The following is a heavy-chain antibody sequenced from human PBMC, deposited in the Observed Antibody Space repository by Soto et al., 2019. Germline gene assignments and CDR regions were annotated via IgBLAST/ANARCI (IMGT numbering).Heavy chain of an antibody. D-gene: IGHD2-2*01. CDR3: AGDLFCSSTRCSIYHYYYGMDV. J-gene: IGHJ6*02. Sequence: GASVKVSCKASGYTFTSYGISWVRQAPGQGLEWMGWISAYNGNTNYAQKLQGRVTMTTDTSTSTAYMELRSLRSDDTAVYYCAGDLFCSSTRCSIYHYYYGMDVWGQGTTVTVSS. CDR2: ISAYNGNT. CDR1: GYTFTSYG. V-gene: IGHV1-18*01.